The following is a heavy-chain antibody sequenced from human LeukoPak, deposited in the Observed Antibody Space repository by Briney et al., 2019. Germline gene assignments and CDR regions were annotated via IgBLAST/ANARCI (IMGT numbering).Heavy chain of an antibody. CDR2: IKPDSGGT. CDR3: ATVVGGVTCDY. Sequence: GASVKVSCKASGYTFTSYYMHWVRQAPGQGLEWMGWIKPDSGGTSYAQKFQGRVTMTRDTSISTAYLELSSLRSDDAAVYYCATVVGGVTCDYWGQGTLVTVSS. D-gene: IGHD2-2*01. V-gene: IGHV1-2*02. J-gene: IGHJ4*02. CDR1: GYTFTSYY.